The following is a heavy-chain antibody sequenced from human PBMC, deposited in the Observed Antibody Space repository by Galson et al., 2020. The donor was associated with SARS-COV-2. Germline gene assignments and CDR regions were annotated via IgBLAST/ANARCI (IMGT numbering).Heavy chain of an antibody. D-gene: IGHD1-1*01. CDR3: VRGSWKKGGPLDY. J-gene: IGHJ4*02. Sequence: SETLSLTCTVSGGSISSYYWSWIRQPPGKGLEWIGYIYYSGSTNYNPSLKSRVTISVDTSKNQFSLKLSSVTAADTAVYYCVRGSWKKGGPLDYWGQGTLVTVSS. CDR2: IYYSGST. V-gene: IGHV4-59*13. CDR1: GGSISSYY.